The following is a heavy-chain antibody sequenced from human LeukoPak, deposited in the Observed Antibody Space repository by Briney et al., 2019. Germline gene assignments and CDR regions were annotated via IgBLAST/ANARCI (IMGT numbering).Heavy chain of an antibody. CDR1: GFTFSNAW. J-gene: IGHJ4*02. Sequence: NSGGSPRLSCAASGFTFSNAWMSWVRQAPGKGLEWVGRIKSKTDGGTTDYAAPVKGRFTISRDDSKNTLYLQMNSLKTEDTAVYYCTKYYYDSSGYPNFDYWGQGTLVTVSS. CDR2: IKSKTDGGTT. CDR3: TKYYYDSSGYPNFDY. V-gene: IGHV3-15*01. D-gene: IGHD3-22*01.